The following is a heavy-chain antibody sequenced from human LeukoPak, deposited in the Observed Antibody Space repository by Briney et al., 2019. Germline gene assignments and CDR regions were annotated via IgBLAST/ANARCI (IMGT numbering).Heavy chain of an antibody. CDR3: ARGIEVVAAANNWFDP. Sequence: PGGSLRLSCAASGFTFSTYSMNWVRQAPGKGLEWVSSISTSSIYIYYADSLKGRFTISRDNAKNSLYLQMNSLRAEDTAMYYCARGIEVVAAANNWFDPWGQGTLVTVSS. CDR2: ISTSSIYI. V-gene: IGHV3-21*01. CDR1: GFTFSTYS. D-gene: IGHD2-2*01. J-gene: IGHJ5*02.